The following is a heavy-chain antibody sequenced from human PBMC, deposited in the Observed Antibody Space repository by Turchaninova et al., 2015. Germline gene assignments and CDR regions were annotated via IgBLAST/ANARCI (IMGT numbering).Heavy chain of an antibody. V-gene: IGHV4-59*01. CDR2: VYNIGST. CDR3: ARGTLRLSVRGSSAYYSYPMDV. D-gene: IGHD3-10*01. Sequence: TCTVSGGSISPYYWSWIRQPPGKGLEWIGYVYNIGSTNYNPSLTSPVTISFDTSKNQFSLNLNSVTAADTAVYYCARGTLRLSVRGSSAYYSYPMDVWGKGTTVTVSS. CDR1: GGSISPYY. J-gene: IGHJ6*04.